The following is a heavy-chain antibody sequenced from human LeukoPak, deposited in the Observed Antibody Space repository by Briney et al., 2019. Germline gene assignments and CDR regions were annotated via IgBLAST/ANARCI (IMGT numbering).Heavy chain of an antibody. J-gene: IGHJ4*02. Sequence: PSETLSLTCTVSGGSISSYYWSWIRQPSGKGLEWIGYIYYSGSTNYNPSLKSRVTISVDTSKNQFSLKLSSVTAADTAVYYCARFYYYDSSGYYGYFDYWGQGTLVTVSS. V-gene: IGHV4-59*01. D-gene: IGHD3-22*01. CDR1: GGSISSYY. CDR2: IYYSGST. CDR3: ARFYYYDSSGYYGYFDY.